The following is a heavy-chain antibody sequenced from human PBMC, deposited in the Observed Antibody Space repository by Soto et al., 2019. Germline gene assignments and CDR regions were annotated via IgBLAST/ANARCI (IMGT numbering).Heavy chain of an antibody. V-gene: IGHV3-33*01. CDR3: ARVPGITTLADY. Sequence: GGSLRLSCAASGFTFSSYGMHWVRQAPGKGLEWVAVIWYDGSNKYYADSVKGRFTISRDNSKNTLCLQMNSLRAEDTAVYYCARVPGITTLADYWGQGTLVTVSS. J-gene: IGHJ4*02. CDR2: IWYDGSNK. D-gene: IGHD3-9*01. CDR1: GFTFSSYG.